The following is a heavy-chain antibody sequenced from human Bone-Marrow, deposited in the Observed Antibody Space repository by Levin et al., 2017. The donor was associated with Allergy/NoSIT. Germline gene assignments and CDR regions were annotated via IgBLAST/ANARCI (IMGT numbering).Heavy chain of an antibody. CDR2: ISYDGDNK. D-gene: IGHD5-12*01. V-gene: IGHV3-30*18. J-gene: IGHJ4*02. CDR3: AKNWDIVATMVFYFDT. Sequence: GGSLRLSCAASGFNFRSYAMHWVRQAPGKGLEWVAVISYDGDNKYYADSVKGRFTISRDNSKSTLYLQMNSLRAEDTAVYYCAKNWDIVATMVFYFDTWGQGTLVTVSS. CDR1: GFNFRSYA.